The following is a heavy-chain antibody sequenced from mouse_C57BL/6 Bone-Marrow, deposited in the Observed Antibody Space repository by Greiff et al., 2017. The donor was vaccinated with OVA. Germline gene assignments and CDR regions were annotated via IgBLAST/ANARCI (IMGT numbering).Heavy chain of an antibody. V-gene: IGHV1-50*01. CDR2: IDPSDSYT. J-gene: IGHJ1*03. CDR3: ARYKDYDGYEYFDV. Sequence: VQLQQPGAELVKPGASVKLSCKASGYTFTSYWMQWVKQRPGQGLEWIGEIDPSDSYTYYNQKFKGKATLTVDTSSSTAYMQLSSLTSEDSAVYYCARYKDYDGYEYFDVWGTGTTVTVSS. CDR1: GYTFTSYW. D-gene: IGHD2-3*01.